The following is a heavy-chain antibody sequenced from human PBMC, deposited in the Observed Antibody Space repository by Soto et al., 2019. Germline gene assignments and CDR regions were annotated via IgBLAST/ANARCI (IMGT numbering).Heavy chain of an antibody. CDR2: IWYDGSNK. D-gene: IGHD2-15*01. V-gene: IGHV3-33*01. J-gene: IGHJ4*02. Sequence: QVQLVESGGGVVQPGTSLRLSCVASGFTFSSYGMHWVRQAPGKGLEWVAVIWYDGSNKYYADSVKGRFTISRDSSKNTLYLQMNSLRAEDTAVYFCATDCSGGSCLDYWGQGTLVTVSS. CDR3: ATDCSGGSCLDY. CDR1: GFTFSSYG.